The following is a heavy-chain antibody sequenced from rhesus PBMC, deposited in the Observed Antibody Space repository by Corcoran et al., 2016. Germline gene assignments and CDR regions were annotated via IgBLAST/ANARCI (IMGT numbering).Heavy chain of an antibody. V-gene: IGHV3-100*02. CDR2: IDEIGRAI. D-gene: IGHD6-25*01. CDR3: TRSAAASFYGLDS. Sequence: DVQLVESGGGLVEPGGSLRLSCVASGFTFSSYEMHWVRQAPGKGLEWVSVIDEIGRAIYYAYSVKGRFTISRDNAKNSLFLQMNSLRAEDTAVYYCTRSAAASFYGLDSWGQGVVVTVSS. J-gene: IGHJ6*01. CDR1: GFTFSSYE.